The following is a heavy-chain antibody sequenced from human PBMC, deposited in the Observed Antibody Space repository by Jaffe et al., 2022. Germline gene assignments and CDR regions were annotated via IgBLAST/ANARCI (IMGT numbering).Heavy chain of an antibody. CDR1: GYTFTGYY. D-gene: IGHD3-22*01. V-gene: IGHV1-2*02. J-gene: IGHJ4*02. CDR2: INPNSGGT. Sequence: QVQLVQSGAEVKKPGASVKVSCKASGYTFTGYYMHWVRQAPGQGLEWMGWINPNSGGTNYAQKFQGRVTMTRDTSISTAYMELSRLRSDDTAVYYCARQRSPGYYDSPFDYWGQGTLVTVSS. CDR3: ARQRSPGYYDSPFDY.